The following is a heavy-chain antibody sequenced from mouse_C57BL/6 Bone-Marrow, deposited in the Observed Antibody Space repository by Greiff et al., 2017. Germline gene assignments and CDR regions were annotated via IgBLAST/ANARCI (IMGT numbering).Heavy chain of an antibody. CDR2: IDPENGDT. V-gene: IGHV14-4*01. J-gene: IGHJ3*01. CDR3: TTWWFAY. CDR1: GFNIKDDY. Sequence: EVQLQQSGAELVRPGASVKLSCTASGFNIKDDYMHWVKQRPEQGLEWIGWIDPENGDTEYASKFQGKATITADTASNTAYLQLSSLTSEDTAGYYCTTWWFAYWGQGTLVTGSA.